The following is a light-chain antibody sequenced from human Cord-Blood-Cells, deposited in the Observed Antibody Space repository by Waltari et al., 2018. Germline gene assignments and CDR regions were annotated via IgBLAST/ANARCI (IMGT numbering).Light chain of an antibody. CDR1: SSDVGGYNY. Sequence: QSALTQPPSASGSPGQSVTISCTGTSSDVGGYNYVPWYQQHPGKAPKLMIYEVSKRPSGVPDRFSGSKSGNTASPTVSGLQAEDEADYYCSSYAGSNNVVFGGGTKLTVL. CDR3: SSYAGSNNVV. CDR2: EVS. J-gene: IGLJ2*01. V-gene: IGLV2-8*01.